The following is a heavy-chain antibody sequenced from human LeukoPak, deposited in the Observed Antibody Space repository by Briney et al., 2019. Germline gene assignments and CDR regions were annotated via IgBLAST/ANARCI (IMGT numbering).Heavy chain of an antibody. J-gene: IGHJ4*02. V-gene: IGHV1-2*02. Sequence: GASVKVSCKASGYTFTGYYMHWVRQAPGQGLEWMGWINPNSGGTNYAQKFQGRVTMTRDTSISTAYMELSRLRSDDTAVYYCARGGYYYDCSGYPYDYWGQGTLVTVSS. D-gene: IGHD3-22*01. CDR3: ARGGYYYDCSGYPYDY. CDR1: GYTFTGYY. CDR2: INPNSGGT.